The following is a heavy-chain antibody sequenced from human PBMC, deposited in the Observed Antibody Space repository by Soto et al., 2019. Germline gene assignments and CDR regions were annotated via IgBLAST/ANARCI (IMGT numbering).Heavy chain of an antibody. V-gene: IGHV6-1*01. CDR1: GDSVSSNSAA. Sequence: SQTLSLTCAISGDSVSSNSAAWNWIRQSPSRGLEWLGRTYYRSKWYNDYAVSVKSRITINPDTSKNQFSLQLNSVTPEDTAVYYCAREGDLEWLSRYYFDYWGQGTLVTVSS. CDR2: TYYRSKWYN. J-gene: IGHJ4*02. CDR3: AREGDLEWLSRYYFDY. D-gene: IGHD3-3*01.